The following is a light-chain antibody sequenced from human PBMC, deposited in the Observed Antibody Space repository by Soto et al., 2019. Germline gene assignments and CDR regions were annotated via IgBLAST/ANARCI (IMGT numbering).Light chain of an antibody. CDR1: QTISTW. J-gene: IGKJ2*01. CDR3: QQYDNHPT. Sequence: DFQMTQSPSTLSASVGDRVTITCRAGQTISTWVAWYQQKPGKAPKLLIYKASSLESGVPSRFSGSGYGTEFTLTISSLQPGDFATYYCQQYDNHPTFGQGTKVDIK. CDR2: KAS. V-gene: IGKV1-5*03.